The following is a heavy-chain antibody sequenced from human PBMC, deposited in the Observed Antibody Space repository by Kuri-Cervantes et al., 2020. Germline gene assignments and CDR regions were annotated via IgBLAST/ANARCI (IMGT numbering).Heavy chain of an antibody. V-gene: IGHV3-21*01. CDR3: ARDKSFGTNTQLVVGGVLYYYYGMDV. CDR2: ISSSSSYI. CDR1: GFTFSSYA. J-gene: IGHJ6*02. Sequence: GESLKISCAASGFTFSSYAMSWVRQAPGKGLEWVSSISSSSSYIYYADSVKGRFTISRDNAKNSLYLQMNSLRAEDTAVYYCARDKSFGTNTQLVVGGVLYYYYGMDVWGQGTTVTVSS. D-gene: IGHD6-13*01.